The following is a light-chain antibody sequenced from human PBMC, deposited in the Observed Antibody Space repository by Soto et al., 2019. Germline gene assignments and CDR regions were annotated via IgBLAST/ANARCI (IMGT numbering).Light chain of an antibody. CDR1: QSISSW. V-gene: IGKV1-5*01. Sequence: DLQMTQSPSTLSASVGDRVTITCRASQSISSWLAWYQQKPRKAPKLLLYNASSFKSGVPSRFSGSGHGTKFTLTVTTVQSDDFATYFVQAYNSNSWTLGQGTKVDIK. J-gene: IGKJ1*01. CDR2: NAS. CDR3: QAYNSNSWT.